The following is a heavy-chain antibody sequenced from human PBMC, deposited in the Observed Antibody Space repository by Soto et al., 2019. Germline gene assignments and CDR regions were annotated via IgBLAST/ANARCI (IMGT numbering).Heavy chain of an antibody. CDR1: GFTFSSYG. CDR3: TRDKVPYAVARPDCVDY. D-gene: IGHD6-19*01. V-gene: IGHV3-30*03. J-gene: IGHJ4*02. Sequence: SLRLSCAASGFTFSSYGMHWVRQAPGKGLEWVAVISYDGSNKYYADSVKGRFTISRDNSKNTLYLQMNSLRAEDTAVYYCTRDKVPYAVARPDCVDYWGQGTLVTVSS. CDR2: ISYDGSNK.